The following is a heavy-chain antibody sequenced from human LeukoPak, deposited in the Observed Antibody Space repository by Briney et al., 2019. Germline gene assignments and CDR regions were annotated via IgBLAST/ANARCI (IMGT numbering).Heavy chain of an antibody. CDR1: GGSISSYY. CDR2: IYYSGST. V-gene: IGHV4-59*01. Sequence: SETLSLTCTVSGGSISSYYWSWLRQPPGKGLEWIGYIYYSGSTNYNPSLKSRVTISVDTSKNQFSLKLSSVTAADTAVYYRARVVNSGSYFVDYWGQGTLVTVSS. CDR3: ARVVNSGSYFVDY. D-gene: IGHD1-26*01. J-gene: IGHJ4*02.